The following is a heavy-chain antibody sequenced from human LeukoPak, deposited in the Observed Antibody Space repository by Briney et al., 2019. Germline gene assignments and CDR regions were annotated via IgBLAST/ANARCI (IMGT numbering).Heavy chain of an antibody. CDR1: GGSISSGSYY. CDR2: IYTSGST. D-gene: IGHD3-10*01. J-gene: IGHJ4*02. Sequence: PSETLSLTCTVSGGSISSGSYYWSWIRQPAGKGLEWIGRIYTSGSTNYNPSLKSRVTISVDTSKNQFSLKLSSVTAADTAVYYCATSGSGFDYWGQGTLVTVSS. V-gene: IGHV4-61*02. CDR3: ATSGSGFDY.